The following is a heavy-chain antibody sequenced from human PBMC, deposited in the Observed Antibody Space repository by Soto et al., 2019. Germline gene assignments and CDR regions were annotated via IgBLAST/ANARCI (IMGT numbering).Heavy chain of an antibody. J-gene: IGHJ4*02. CDR2: TYYRSKWYN. CDR3: ARGSYYSDGWYHFAY. V-gene: IGHV6-1*01. D-gene: IGHD1-26*01. Sequence: SQTLSLTCAISGDSVSRNTAAWNWIRQSPSRGLEWLGRTYYRSKWYNEYALSVKSRITINPDTSKNQLSLQLNSVTPEDTAVYYCARGSYYSDGWYHFAYRGQRTLVTVSS. CDR1: GDSVSRNTAA.